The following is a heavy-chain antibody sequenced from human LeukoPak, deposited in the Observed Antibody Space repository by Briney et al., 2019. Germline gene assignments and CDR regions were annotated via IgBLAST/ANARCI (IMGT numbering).Heavy chain of an antibody. CDR1: GFTFGSYW. Sequence: PGGSLRPSCAASGFTFGSYWMSWVRQAPGKGLEWVANINQGGSVKYYVDSVKGRFTISRDDAKNSLYVQMNSLRDEDTAVYYCARVGYSGWNLEYWGQGTLVTVSS. D-gene: IGHD5-12*01. J-gene: IGHJ4*02. CDR2: INQGGSVK. CDR3: ARVGYSGWNLEY. V-gene: IGHV3-7*01.